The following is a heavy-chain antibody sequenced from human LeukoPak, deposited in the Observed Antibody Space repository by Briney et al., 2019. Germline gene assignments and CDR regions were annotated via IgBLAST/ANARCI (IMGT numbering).Heavy chain of an antibody. CDR2: LGINGASV. V-gene: IGHV3-23*01. CDR1: GFTFSSYD. J-gene: IGHJ4*02. D-gene: IGHD1-1*01. Sequence: GGSLRLSCAASGFTFSSYDMTWVRQAPGKGLEWVATLGINGASVYYADFVRGRFTISGDNSKNTLYLQLNSLRVEDTAVYYCAKHWRGTWNPANYFDSWGQGTLVSVSS. CDR3: AKHWRGTWNPANYFDS.